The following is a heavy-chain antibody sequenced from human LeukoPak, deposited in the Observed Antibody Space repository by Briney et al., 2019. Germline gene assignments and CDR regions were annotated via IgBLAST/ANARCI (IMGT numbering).Heavy chain of an antibody. Sequence: PGGSLRLSCVASGFRLSSYTMSWVRQAPGKGLEWVSGISGSGGSTYYAESVKGRFTISRDNSKNTLYLQMNSLRAEDTATYYCAKAFDDYSFDYWGQGTLVTVSS. CDR1: GFRLSSYT. V-gene: IGHV3-23*01. CDR2: ISGSGGST. D-gene: IGHD2-21*02. J-gene: IGHJ4*02. CDR3: AKAFDDYSFDY.